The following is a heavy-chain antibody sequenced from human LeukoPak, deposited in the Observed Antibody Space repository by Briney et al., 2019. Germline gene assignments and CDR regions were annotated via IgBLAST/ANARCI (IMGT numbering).Heavy chain of an antibody. J-gene: IGHJ4*02. D-gene: IGHD5-12*01. CDR1: GFTFANAW. V-gene: IGHV3-15*01. CDR3: TADLPPPRGYDYPFDY. CDR2: IKSKTDGETT. Sequence: PGGSLRLSCVASGFTFANAWMSWVRQAPGKGLECVGRIKSKTDGETTDYAAPVKGRFTISRDDSKNMLYLQMNSLKSEDTAVYYCTADLPPPRGYDYPFDYWGQGSLVTVSS.